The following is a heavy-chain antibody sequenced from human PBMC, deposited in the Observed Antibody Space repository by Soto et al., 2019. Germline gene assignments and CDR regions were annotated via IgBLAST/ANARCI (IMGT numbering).Heavy chain of an antibody. Sequence: ASVKVSCKALGNTFTYRYLHWVRQAPGQALEWMGWITPFSGDVHYAQKFQERVTITRDRSINTAYMQMSSLRSEDTAMYFCASGGAGSGPFTWELPDHWGQGTLVTISS. D-gene: IGHD1-26*01. CDR3: ASGGAGSGPFTWELPDH. V-gene: IGHV1-45*02. J-gene: IGHJ4*02. CDR1: GNTFTYRY. CDR2: ITPFSGDV.